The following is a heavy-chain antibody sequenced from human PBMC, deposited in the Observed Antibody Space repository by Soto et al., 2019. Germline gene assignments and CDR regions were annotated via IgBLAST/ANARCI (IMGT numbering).Heavy chain of an antibody. Sequence: GGSLRLSCAASGFTFSSYGMHWVRQAPGKGLEWVAVIWYDGSNKYYADSVKGRFTISRDNSKNTLYLQMNSLRAEDTAVYYCARDSISLYSSSWPYGMDVWGQGTTVTVSS. CDR3: ARDSISLYSSSWPYGMDV. J-gene: IGHJ6*02. V-gene: IGHV3-33*01. D-gene: IGHD6-13*01. CDR2: IWYDGSNK. CDR1: GFTFSSYG.